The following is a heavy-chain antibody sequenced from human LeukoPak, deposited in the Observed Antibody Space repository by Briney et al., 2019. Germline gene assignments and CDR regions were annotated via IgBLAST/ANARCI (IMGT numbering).Heavy chain of an antibody. CDR3: ARDRRSYTSNYFDY. J-gene: IGHJ4*02. D-gene: IGHD3-16*01. Sequence: SQTLSLTCTVSGGSISSGGYYWSWIRQHPGKGLEWIGYIYYSGSTYYNPSLKSRVTISVDTSKNQFSLKLSSVTAADTAVYYCARDRRSYTSNYFDYWGQGTLVTVSS. V-gene: IGHV4-31*03. CDR1: GGSISSGGYY. CDR2: IYYSGST.